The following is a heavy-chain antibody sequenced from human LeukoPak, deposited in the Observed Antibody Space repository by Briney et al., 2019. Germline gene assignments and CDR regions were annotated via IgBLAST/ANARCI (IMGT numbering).Heavy chain of an antibody. D-gene: IGHD4-23*01. J-gene: IGHJ6*03. CDR2: ISGSGGST. CDR1: GFTFSSYA. Sequence: GGSLRLSCAASGFTFSSYAMSWVRQAPGKGLEWVSAISGSGGSTYYADSVKGRFTISRDNSKNTLYLQMNSLRAEDTAVYYCATSDPFRTPYYYYYYMDVWGKGTTVTVSS. V-gene: IGHV3-23*01. CDR3: ATSDPFRTPYYYYYYMDV.